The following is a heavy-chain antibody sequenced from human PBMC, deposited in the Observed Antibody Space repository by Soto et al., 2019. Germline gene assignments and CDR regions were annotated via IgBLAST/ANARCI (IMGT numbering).Heavy chain of an antibody. CDR3: ASQISGYVKY. Sequence: SETLSLTCTVSGDSISSSTYSWGWIRQPPGKGLEWIATIYSSGSTFYNPSLNSRVTISVDTSKNQFSLKLSSVTAADTDVYYCASQISGYVKYWGQGTLVTVSS. CDR2: IYSSGST. J-gene: IGHJ4*02. V-gene: IGHV4-39*01. D-gene: IGHD5-12*01. CDR1: GDSISSSTYS.